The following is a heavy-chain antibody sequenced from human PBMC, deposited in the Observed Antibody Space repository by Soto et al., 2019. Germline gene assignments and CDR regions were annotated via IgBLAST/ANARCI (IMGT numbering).Heavy chain of an antibody. CDR1: RYSFTSNS. J-gene: IGHJ4*02. Sequence: SVKPSSEASRYSFTSNSMYSARQSPKQRLERMGWINSSNGNTKYSQKFQGRVTITRDTSASTAYMELSSLRSEDTAVYYCARDLVESMMLGTVVTAPFDSSGQGTLVTVSS. CDR2: INSSNGNT. CDR3: ARDLVESMMLGTVVTAPFDS. V-gene: IGHV1-3*01. D-gene: IGHD2-21*02.